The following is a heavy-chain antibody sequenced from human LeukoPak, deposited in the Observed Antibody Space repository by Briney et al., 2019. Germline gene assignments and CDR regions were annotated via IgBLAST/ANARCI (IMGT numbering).Heavy chain of an antibody. D-gene: IGHD5-18*01. CDR3: ARDPSGYSYGYPHLIDY. V-gene: IGHV1-18*01. J-gene: IGHJ4*02. CDR2: ISAYNGNT. CDR1: GYTSTSYG. Sequence: ASVKVSCKASGYTSTSYGISWVRQAPGQGLEWMGWISAYNGNTNYAQKLQGRVTMTTDTSTSTAYMELRSLRSDDTAVYYCARDPSGYSYGYPHLIDYWGQGTLVTVSS.